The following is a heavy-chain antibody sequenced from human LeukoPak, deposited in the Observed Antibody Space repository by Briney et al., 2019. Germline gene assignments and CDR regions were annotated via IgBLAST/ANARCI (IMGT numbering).Heavy chain of an antibody. CDR2: ISGDAVSS. D-gene: IGHD5-24*01. J-gene: IGHJ4*02. CDR3: AREQFSHTSNFFDN. V-gene: IGHV3-43*02. Sequence: PGGSLRLSCAASGFMFDDYAKHWVRQVPGRGLEWVSLISGDAVSSFYADSVRGRFTISRDNNNNSLSLQMHSLTSEDTAFYYCAREQFSHTSNFFDNWGQGILVTVSS. CDR1: GFMFDDYA.